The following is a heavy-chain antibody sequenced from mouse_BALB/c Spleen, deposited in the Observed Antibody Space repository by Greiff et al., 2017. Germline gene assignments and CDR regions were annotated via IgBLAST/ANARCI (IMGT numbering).Heavy chain of an antibody. J-gene: IGHJ4*01. CDR3: TRSYYDYDRAHYYAMDY. V-gene: IGHV1-5*01. D-gene: IGHD2-4*01. CDR1: GYSFTSYW. Sequence: EVQLQQSGTVLARPGASVKMSCKASGYSFTSYWMHWVKQRPGQGLEWIGAIYPGNSDTSYNQKFKGKAKLTAVTSASTAYMELSSLTNEDSAVYYCTRSYYDYDRAHYYAMDYWGQGTSVTVSS. CDR2: IYPGNSDT.